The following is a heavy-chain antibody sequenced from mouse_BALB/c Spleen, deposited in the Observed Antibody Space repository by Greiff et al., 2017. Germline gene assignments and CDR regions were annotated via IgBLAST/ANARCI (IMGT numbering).Heavy chain of an antibody. CDR1: GFSLTSYG. CDR2: IWSDGST. D-gene: IGHD1-1*02. V-gene: IGHV2-6-2*01. CDR3: ARHDPYGRRAMDY. J-gene: IGHJ4*01. Sequence: VQVVESGPDLVAPSQSLSITCTVSGFSLTSYGVHWVRQPPGKGLEWLVVIWSDGSTTYNSALKSRLSISKDNSKSQVFLKMNSLQTDDTAMYYCARHDPYGRRAMDYWGQGTSVTVSS.